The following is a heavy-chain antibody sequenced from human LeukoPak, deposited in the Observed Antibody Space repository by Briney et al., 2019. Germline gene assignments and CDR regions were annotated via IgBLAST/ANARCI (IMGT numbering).Heavy chain of an antibody. Sequence: SETLSLTCAVSGGSISSSNYYWGWIRQPPGKGLEWIGYIYYSGSTNYNPSLKSRVTISVDTSKNQFSLKLSSVTAADTAVYYCARLEGEPNWFDPWGQGTLVTVSS. J-gene: IGHJ5*02. V-gene: IGHV4-39*01. CDR1: GGSISSSNYY. CDR3: ARLEGEPNWFDP. CDR2: IYYSGST. D-gene: IGHD1-26*01.